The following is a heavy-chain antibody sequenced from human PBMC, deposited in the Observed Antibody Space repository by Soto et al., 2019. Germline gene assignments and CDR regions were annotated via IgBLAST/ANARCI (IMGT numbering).Heavy chain of an antibody. Sequence: GGSLRLSCAASGFTFSSYAMSWVRQAPGKGLEWVSAISGSGGRTYYGDSVKGRFTISRDNSKNTLYLKMNSLRAEDTAVYYCAKDRGPCSSTSCYVGNDAFDIWGQGTMVTVSS. CDR1: GFTFSSYA. CDR2: ISGSGGRT. CDR3: AKDRGPCSSTSCYVGNDAFDI. V-gene: IGHV3-23*01. J-gene: IGHJ3*02. D-gene: IGHD2-2*01.